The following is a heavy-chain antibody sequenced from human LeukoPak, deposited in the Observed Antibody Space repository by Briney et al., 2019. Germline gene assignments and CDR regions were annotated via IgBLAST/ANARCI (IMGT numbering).Heavy chain of an antibody. V-gene: IGHV3-21*01. CDR2: ISSSSSYI. D-gene: IGHD3-22*01. CDR3: ARSWAGSSGYSHRVFDAFDI. J-gene: IGHJ3*02. Sequence: SGGSLRLSCAASGFTFSSYSMNWVRQAPGKGLEWVSSISSSSSYIYYADSVKGRFTISRDNAKNSLSVQMNSLRAEDTAVYYCARSWAGSSGYSHRVFDAFDIWGQGTMVTVSS. CDR1: GFTFSSYS.